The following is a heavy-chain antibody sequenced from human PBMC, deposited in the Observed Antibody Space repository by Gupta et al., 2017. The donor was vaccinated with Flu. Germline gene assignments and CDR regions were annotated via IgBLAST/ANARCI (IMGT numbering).Heavy chain of an antibody. J-gene: IGHJ4*02. Sequence: EVQLVESGGGLVQPGGSLRLSCAASGFTFSSYSMNWVRQAPGKGLEWVSYISSSSSTIYYADSVKGRFTISRDNAKNSLYLQMNSLRDEDTAVYYCARRYYYDSSGYFDYWGQGTLVTVSS. CDR3: ARRYYYDSSGYFDY. CDR2: ISSSSSTI. D-gene: IGHD3-22*01. V-gene: IGHV3-48*02. CDR1: GFTFSSYS.